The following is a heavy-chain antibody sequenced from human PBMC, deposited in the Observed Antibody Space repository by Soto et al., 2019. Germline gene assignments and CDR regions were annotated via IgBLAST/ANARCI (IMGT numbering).Heavy chain of an antibody. J-gene: IGHJ4*02. CDR3: ARVAVAGPYHSYFDY. CDR1: GFTVSSNY. CDR2: IYSGGST. D-gene: IGHD6-19*01. V-gene: IGHV3-66*01. Sequence: EVQLVESGGGLVQPGGSLRLSCAASGFTVSSNYMSWVRQAPGKGLEWVSVIYSGGSTYYADSVKGRFTISRDNSKNTLNLQMNSLRAEDTAVYYCARVAVAGPYHSYFDYWGQGTLVTVSS.